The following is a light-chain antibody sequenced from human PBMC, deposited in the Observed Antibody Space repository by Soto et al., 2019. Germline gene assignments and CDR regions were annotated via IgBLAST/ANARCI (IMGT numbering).Light chain of an antibody. CDR1: QSVNSH. CDR2: GAS. CDR3: QQYNNWLYT. Sequence: EIVMTQSPATLSVSPGERATLSCRASQSVNSHLAWYQQRPGQAPRLLIYGASTRATGIPARFSGSGSGTEFTLTISSLQSEDFAVYYCQQYNNWLYTFGQGTKV. V-gene: IGKV3-15*01. J-gene: IGKJ2*01.